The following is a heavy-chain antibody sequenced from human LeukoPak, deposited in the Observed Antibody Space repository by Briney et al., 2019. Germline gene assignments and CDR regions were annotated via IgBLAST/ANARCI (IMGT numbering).Heavy chain of an antibody. D-gene: IGHD3-22*01. CDR2: IYYSGST. CDR3: ARDISYYDSSGIGYFDY. CDR1: GGPINSGGYY. J-gene: IGHJ4*02. Sequence: SETLSLTCTVSGGPINSGGYYWTWIRKHPGKVLEWLGYIYYSGSTYYNPSLKSPVTISVDTSKNQFSLKLSSVTAADTAVYYCARDISYYDSSGIGYFDYWGQGPLVTVSS. V-gene: IGHV4-31*01.